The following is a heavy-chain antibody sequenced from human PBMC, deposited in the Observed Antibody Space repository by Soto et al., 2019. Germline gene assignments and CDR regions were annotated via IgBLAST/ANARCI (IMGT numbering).Heavy chain of an antibody. V-gene: IGHV3-21*01. CDR3: ARDGVVVVADRGNWFDP. CDR1: GFTFSSYS. J-gene: IGHJ5*02. D-gene: IGHD2-15*01. Sequence: EVQLVESGGGLVKPGGSLRLSCAASGFTFSSYSMNWVRQAPGKGLEWVSSISSSSSYIYYADSVKGRFTISRDNAKNSRYLQMNSLRAEDTAVYYCARDGVVVVADRGNWFDPWGQGTLVTVSS. CDR2: ISSSSSYI.